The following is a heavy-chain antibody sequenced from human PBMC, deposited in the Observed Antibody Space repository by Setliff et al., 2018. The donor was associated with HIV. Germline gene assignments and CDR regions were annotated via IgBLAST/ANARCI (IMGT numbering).Heavy chain of an antibody. CDR2: IRYDGSNK. V-gene: IGHV3-30*02. J-gene: IGHJ4*02. D-gene: IGHD3-10*01. Sequence: PGGSLRLSCGASGFTFSTYGMHWVRQAPVKGLEWVAFIRYDGSNKYYADSVKGRFTISRDNSKNTLYLQMNSLRAEDTAVYYCAKVQNYYGSGSYPAHFDYWGQGTLVTVSS. CDR3: AKVQNYYGSGSYPAHFDY. CDR1: GFTFSTYG.